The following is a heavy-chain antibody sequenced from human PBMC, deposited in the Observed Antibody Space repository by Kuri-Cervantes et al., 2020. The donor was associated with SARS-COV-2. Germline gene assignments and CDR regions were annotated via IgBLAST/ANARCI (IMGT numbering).Heavy chain of an antibody. CDR1: GFTFSSYA. J-gene: IGHJ4*02. CDR2: ISYDGSNK. Sequence: GGSLRLSCAASGFTFSSYAMSWVRQAPGKGLEWVAVISYDGSNKYYADSVKGRFTISRDNSKNTLYLQMNSLRAEDTAVYYCAKVLRPSDEGFDYWGQGTLVTVSS. D-gene: IGHD1-26*01. CDR3: AKVLRPSDEGFDY. V-gene: IGHV3-30*18.